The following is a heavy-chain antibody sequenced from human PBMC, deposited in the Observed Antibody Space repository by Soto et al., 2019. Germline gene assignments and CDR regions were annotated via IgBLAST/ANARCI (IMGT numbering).Heavy chain of an antibody. Sequence: PGESLKISCKGSGYSFTSYWISWVRQMPGKGLEWMGRIDPSDSDTRYSPSFQGQVTISADKSISTAYLQWSSLKASDTAMYYRARHRGPSSIFAPLDVWGQGTTVTVSS. CDR2: IDPSDSDT. D-gene: IGHD3-3*01. CDR3: ARHRGPSSIFAPLDV. V-gene: IGHV5-51*01. J-gene: IGHJ6*02. CDR1: GYSFTSYW.